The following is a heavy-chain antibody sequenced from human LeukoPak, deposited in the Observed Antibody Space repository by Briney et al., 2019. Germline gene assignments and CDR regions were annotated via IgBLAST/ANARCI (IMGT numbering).Heavy chain of an antibody. CDR2: TDTSGRYV. Sequence: GGSLRLSCAASGFTFSNYGMKWVRQAPGKGLEWVSFTDTSGRYVYYADSVKGRFTISRDNAKNLLFLQMNGLRAEDTALYYCARGRSITLLRGVAMSDGFDIWGQGAMVAVSS. CDR1: GFTFSNYG. D-gene: IGHD3-10*01. CDR3: ARGRSITLLRGVAMSDGFDI. V-gene: IGHV3-21*06. J-gene: IGHJ3*02.